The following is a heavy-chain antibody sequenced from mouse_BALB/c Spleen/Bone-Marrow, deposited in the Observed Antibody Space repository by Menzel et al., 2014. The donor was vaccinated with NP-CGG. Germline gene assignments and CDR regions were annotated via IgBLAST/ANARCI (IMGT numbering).Heavy chain of an antibody. Sequence: DVHLVESGGGLVQPGGSLKLSCAASGFTFSSYGMSWVRQTPDKRLELVATINSNGGSTYYPDSVKGRFTISGDNAKNTLYLQMSSLKSEDTAMYYCARDYDYDYWGQGTTLTVSS. CDR1: GFTFSSYG. CDR3: ARDYDYDY. V-gene: IGHV5-6-3*01. J-gene: IGHJ2*01. D-gene: IGHD2-4*01. CDR2: INSNGGST.